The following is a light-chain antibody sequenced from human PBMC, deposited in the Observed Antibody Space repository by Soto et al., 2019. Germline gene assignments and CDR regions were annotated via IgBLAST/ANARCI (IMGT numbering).Light chain of an antibody. CDR1: QSVLYSSNNKDY. V-gene: IGKV4-1*01. J-gene: IGKJ4*01. Sequence: DIVMMQSPDSLAVSLGERATINCKSSQSVLYSSNNKDYLAWYQQKPGQPPKLLIYWASTRESGVPDRFSGSGSGTDFTLTISSLQAEDMAVYYCQQFYSTPLTFGGGTKVEIK. CDR2: WAS. CDR3: QQFYSTPLT.